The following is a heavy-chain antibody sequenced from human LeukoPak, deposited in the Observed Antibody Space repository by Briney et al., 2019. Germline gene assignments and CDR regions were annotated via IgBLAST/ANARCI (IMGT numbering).Heavy chain of an antibody. CDR3: ARLKVGCSSTSCYYMDV. CDR1: GYSISSGYY. J-gene: IGHJ6*03. V-gene: IGHV4-38-2*02. D-gene: IGHD2-2*01. Sequence: SETLSLTCTVSGYSISSGYYWGWIRQPPGKGLEWIGSIYHSGGTYYNPSLKSRVTISVDTSKNQFSLKLSSVTAADTAVYYCARLKVGCSSTSCYYMDVWGKGTTVTVSS. CDR2: IYHSGGT.